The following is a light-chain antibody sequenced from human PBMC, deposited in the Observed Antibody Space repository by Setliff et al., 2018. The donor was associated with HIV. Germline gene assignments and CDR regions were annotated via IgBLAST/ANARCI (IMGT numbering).Light chain of an antibody. J-gene: IGLJ1*01. CDR2: EVR. Sequence: QSVLTQPASVSGSPGQSITISCTGSSSDVGGYNYVSWYQQHPGKAPKLMIYEVRNRPSGVSNRFSGSKSGSTASLTISGLQAEDEADYYCSSYTSSTARVFGTGTKVTVL. CDR3: SSYTSSTARV. CDR1: SSDVGGYNY. V-gene: IGLV2-14*01.